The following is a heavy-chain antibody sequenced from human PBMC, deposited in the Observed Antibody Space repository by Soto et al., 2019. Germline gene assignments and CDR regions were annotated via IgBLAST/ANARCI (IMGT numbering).Heavy chain of an antibody. V-gene: IGHV1-69*01. CDR2: IIPILNSP. Sequence: QVQLVQSGAEVKKPGSSVKVSCKASGGTFGSYAITWVRRAPGQGLEWLGGIIPILNSPAYAQKFQAKVVITADEITDTAYMELNSLRFDDTAVYYRAREAPYCTSATWPKFYDMDVWGQGTTVTVAS. D-gene: IGHD2-2*01. CDR3: AREAPYCTSATWPKFYDMDV. J-gene: IGHJ6*02. CDR1: GGTFGSYA.